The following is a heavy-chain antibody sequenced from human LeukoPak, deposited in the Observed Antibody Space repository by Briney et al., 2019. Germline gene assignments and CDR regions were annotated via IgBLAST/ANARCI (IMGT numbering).Heavy chain of an antibody. V-gene: IGHV3-73*01. CDR3: RAAADLNDY. D-gene: IGHD6-13*01. CDR2: IRSKADSYTT. Sequence: GGSLKLSCAASGFTFSGSATHWVRQASGKGLEWLDRIRSKADSYTTAYAASVKGRFIVSRDDSKNTAYLQMNSLKTEDTAVYYCRAAADLNDYWGQGTLVTVSS. J-gene: IGHJ4*02. CDR1: GFTFSGSA.